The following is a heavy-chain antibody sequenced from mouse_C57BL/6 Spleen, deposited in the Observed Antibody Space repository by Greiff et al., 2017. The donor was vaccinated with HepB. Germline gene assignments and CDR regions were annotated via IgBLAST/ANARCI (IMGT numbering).Heavy chain of an antibody. J-gene: IGHJ1*03. D-gene: IGHD2-2*01. CDR3: ARYRTDGYEWYFDG. CDR2: IYPRDGST. V-gene: IGHV1-78*01. CDR1: GYTFTDHT. Sequence: QVQLQPSDAELVKPGASVKISCKVSGYTFTDHTIHWMKQRPEQGLEWIGYIYPRDGSTKYNEKFKGKDTLTADKSSSTAYMKLNSLTTEDSAVYFCARYRTDGYEWYFDGWGTGTTVTVSS.